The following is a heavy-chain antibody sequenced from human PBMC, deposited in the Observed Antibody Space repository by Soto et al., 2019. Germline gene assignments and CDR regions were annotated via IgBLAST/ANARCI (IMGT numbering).Heavy chain of an antibody. CDR3: ARSTRSSSWSNDNWFDP. CDR2: IYYSGST. CDR1: GVSISSGGYY. D-gene: IGHD6-13*01. J-gene: IGHJ5*02. Sequence: SETLSLTCTVSGVSISSGGYYWSWIRQHPGKGLEWIGYIYYSGSTYYNPSLKSRVTISVDTSKNQFSLKLSSVTAADTAVYYCARSTRSSSWSNDNWFDPWGQGTLVTVSS. V-gene: IGHV4-31*03.